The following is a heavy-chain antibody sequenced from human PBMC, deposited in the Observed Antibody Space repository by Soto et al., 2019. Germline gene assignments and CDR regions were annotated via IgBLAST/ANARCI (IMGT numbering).Heavy chain of an antibody. V-gene: IGHV3-30*18. D-gene: IGHD3-16*01. CDR3: AKIQLGVLDFDY. Sequence: GGSLRLSCAASGFTFSSYGMHWVRQAPGKGLEWVAVISYDGSNKYYADSVKGRFTISRDNSKNTLYLQMNSLRAEDTAVYYCAKIQLGVLDFDYWGQGTLVTVSS. CDR1: GFTFSSYG. J-gene: IGHJ4*02. CDR2: ISYDGSNK.